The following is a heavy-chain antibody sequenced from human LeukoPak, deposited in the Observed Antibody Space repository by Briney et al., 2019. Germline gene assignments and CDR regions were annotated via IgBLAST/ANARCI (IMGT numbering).Heavy chain of an antibody. CDR3: ARVDGSPDY. D-gene: IGHD2-15*01. J-gene: IGHJ4*02. CDR1: GYTFTSLD. CDR2: INPNSGNR. V-gene: IGHV1-8*03. Sequence: ASVKVSFKTSGYTFTSLDINWVRQATGQGLEWMGWINPNSGNRGYAQQFQGRVTITRDTSIRTAYMELTNLRSEDTAVYYCARVDGSPDYWGQGTLVTVSS.